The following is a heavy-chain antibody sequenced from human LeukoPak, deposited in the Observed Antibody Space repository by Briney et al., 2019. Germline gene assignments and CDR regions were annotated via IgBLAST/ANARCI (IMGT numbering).Heavy chain of an antibody. CDR1: GFTFSSYW. V-gene: IGHV3-74*01. CDR3: TRDFDFSSAI. D-gene: IGHD3-3*01. J-gene: IGHJ4*02. CDR2: ISPDGSTT. Sequence: PGGSLRLSCAASGFTFSSYWMHWVRQALGKGLVWVSRISPDGSTTGHADSVKGRFTTSRDNAKNTLFLQMNSLRAEDTAVYYCTRDFDFSSAIWGQGTLVTVSS.